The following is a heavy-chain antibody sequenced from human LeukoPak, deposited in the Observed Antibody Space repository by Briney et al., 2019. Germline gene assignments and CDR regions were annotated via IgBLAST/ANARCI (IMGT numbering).Heavy chain of an antibody. CDR2: ISAYNGNT. J-gene: IGHJ4*02. Sequence: ASVKVSCKASGYTFTSYYMHWVRQAPGQGLEWMGWISAYNGNTNYAQKLQGRVTMTTDTSTSTAYMELRSLRSDDTAVYYCAAGFGELMAEGFDYWGQGTLVTVSS. D-gene: IGHD3-10*01. CDR3: AAGFGELMAEGFDY. CDR1: GYTFTSYY. V-gene: IGHV1-18*04.